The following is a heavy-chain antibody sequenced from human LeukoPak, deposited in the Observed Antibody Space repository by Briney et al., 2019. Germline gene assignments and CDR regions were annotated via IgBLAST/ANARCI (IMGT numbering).Heavy chain of an antibody. CDR3: TTDHTMIDAFDI. V-gene: IGHV3-15*01. D-gene: IGHD3-22*01. CDR1: GFTFSNAW. CDR2: IKSKTDGGTT. Sequence: PGGSLRLSCAASGFTFSNAWMSWVRQAPGKGLEWVGRIKSKTDGGTTDYAAPVKGRFTISRDDSKNTLYLQMNSLKTEDTAVYYCTTDHTMIDAFDIWGQGTMVTVSS. J-gene: IGHJ3*02.